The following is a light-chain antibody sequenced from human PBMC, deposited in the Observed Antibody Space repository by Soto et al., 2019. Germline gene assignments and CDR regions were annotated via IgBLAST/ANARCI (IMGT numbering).Light chain of an antibody. CDR2: DTS. Sequence: QAVVTQEPSLTVSPGGTVTLTCGSSTGAVTSGHYPYWFQQKPGQAPRTLIYDTSNKHSWTPARFSGSLLGGKAALTLSGAQPEDEAEYYCLLSYSGARLVFGGGIKLTVL. J-gene: IGLJ2*01. CDR1: TGAVTSGHY. CDR3: LLSYSGARLV. V-gene: IGLV7-46*01.